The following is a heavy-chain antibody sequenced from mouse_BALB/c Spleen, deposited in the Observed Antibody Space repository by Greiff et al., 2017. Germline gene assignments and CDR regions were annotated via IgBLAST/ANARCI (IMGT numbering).Heavy chain of an antibody. D-gene: IGHD2-3*01. CDR1: GYTFTSYV. Sequence: VQLQQSGPELVKPGASVKMSCKASGYTFTSYVMHWVKQKPGQGLEWIGYINPYNDGTKYNEKFKGKATLTSDKSSSTAYMELSSLTSEDSAVYYCARSIYDGYPSWFAYWGQGTLVTVSA. CDR3: ARSIYDGYPSWFAY. V-gene: IGHV1-14*01. J-gene: IGHJ3*01. CDR2: INPYNDGT.